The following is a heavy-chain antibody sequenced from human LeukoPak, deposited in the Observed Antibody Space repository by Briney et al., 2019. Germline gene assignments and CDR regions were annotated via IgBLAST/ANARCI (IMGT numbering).Heavy chain of an antibody. CDR1: GGTFSSYA. CDR2: IIPIFGTA. CDR3: ARSPFRGWELPRSNWFDP. D-gene: IGHD1-26*01. J-gene: IGHJ5*02. V-gene: IGHV1-69*13. Sequence: SVKVSCKASGGTFSSYAISWVRQAPGQGLEWMGGIIPIFGTANYAQKFRGRVTITADESTSTAYMELSSLRSEDTAVYYCARSPFRGWELPRSNWFDPWGQGTLVTVSS.